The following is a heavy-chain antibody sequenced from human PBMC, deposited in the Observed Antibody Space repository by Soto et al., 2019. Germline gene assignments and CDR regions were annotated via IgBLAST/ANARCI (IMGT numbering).Heavy chain of an antibody. CDR1: GFTVSSTH. CDR2: IYSGGTT. CDR3: ARDAVYRGSPEDY. V-gene: IGHV3-53*02. Sequence: EVQLVETGGGLIQPGGSLRLSCAASGFTVSSTHMTWVRQAPGKGLEWVSVIYSGGTTYYADSVKGRFTISRDNSKNTLYLQMNSLRAEDTAVYYCARDAVYRGSPEDYGGQGTLVTVSS. J-gene: IGHJ4*02. D-gene: IGHD1-26*01.